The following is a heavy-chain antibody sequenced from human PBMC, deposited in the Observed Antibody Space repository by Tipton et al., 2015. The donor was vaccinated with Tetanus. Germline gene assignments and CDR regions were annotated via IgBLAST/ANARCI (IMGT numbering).Heavy chain of an antibody. CDR3: ARGMAEASNCGGDCYSDY. CDR1: GFTFRSYT. V-gene: IGHV3-21*06. Sequence: SLRLSCAASGFTFRSYTLNWVRQAPGKGLEWVSSISGNSNYIYYADSVKGRFTISRDNAKNSVYLQMNSLGAEDTAVYYCARGMAEASNCGGDCYSDYWGQGTLVTVSS. D-gene: IGHD2-21*02. CDR2: ISGNSNYI. J-gene: IGHJ4*02.